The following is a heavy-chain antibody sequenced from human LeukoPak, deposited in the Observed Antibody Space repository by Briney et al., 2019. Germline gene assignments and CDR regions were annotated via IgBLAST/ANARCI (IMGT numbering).Heavy chain of an antibody. D-gene: IGHD2-2*03. CDR3: ARHPKKILFPIGYCSSTSCYAFDY. CDR2: ISSSGST. V-gene: IGHV4-61*02. J-gene: IGHJ4*02. CDR1: GDSISSGDYY. Sequence: SETLSLTCAVSGDSISSGDYYWSWIRQPAGKGLEWIGRISSSGSTNYNPSLKSRVTISVDTSKNQFSLKLSSVTAADTAVYYCARHPKKILFPIGYCSSTSCYAFDYWGQGTLVTVSS.